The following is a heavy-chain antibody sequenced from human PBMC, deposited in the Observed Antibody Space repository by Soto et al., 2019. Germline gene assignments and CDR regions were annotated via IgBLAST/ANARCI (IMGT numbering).Heavy chain of an antibody. CDR3: ARDGRLRCSSTSCPTYYYYYMDV. CDR2: IYYSGST. J-gene: IGHJ6*03. D-gene: IGHD2-2*01. Sequence: SETLSLTCTVSGGSISSYYWSWIRQPPGKGLEWIGYIYYSGSTNYNPSLKSRVTISVDTSKNQFSLKLSSVTAADTAVYYCARDGRLRCSSTSCPTYYYYYMDVWGKGTTVTVSS. V-gene: IGHV4-59*01. CDR1: GGSISSYY.